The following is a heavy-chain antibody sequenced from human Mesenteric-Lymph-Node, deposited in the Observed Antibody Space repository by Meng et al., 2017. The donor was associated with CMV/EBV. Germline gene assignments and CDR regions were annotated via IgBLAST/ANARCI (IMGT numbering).Heavy chain of an antibody. J-gene: IGHJ5*02. V-gene: IGHV3-53*05. CDR1: GFTVSSNY. D-gene: IGHD1/OR15-1a*01. CDR2: IYSGGST. CDR3: ARVSWNNADYNWFDP. Sequence: GGSLRLSCAASGFTVSSNYMSWVRQAPGKGLEWVSVIYSGGSTYYADSVKGRFTISRDNSKNTLYLQMNSLRAEDTAVYYCARVSWNNADYNWFDPWGQGTLVTVSS.